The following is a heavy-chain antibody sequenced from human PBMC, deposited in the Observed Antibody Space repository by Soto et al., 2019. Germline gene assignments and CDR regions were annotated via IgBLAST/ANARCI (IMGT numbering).Heavy chain of an antibody. Sequence: EVQLLESGGGLVQPGESLRLSCAASGFTFGSYFMNWVRQAPGKGPEWVSDINKDGGRTHYADSVRGRFTISRDNSRNTLYLQMNRLRGEDTALYYCAKDLHWYGMDVWGQGTTVTVSS. CDR2: INKDGGRT. CDR1: GFTFGSYF. CDR3: AKDLHWYGMDV. V-gene: IGHV3-23*01. D-gene: IGHD1-1*01. J-gene: IGHJ6*02.